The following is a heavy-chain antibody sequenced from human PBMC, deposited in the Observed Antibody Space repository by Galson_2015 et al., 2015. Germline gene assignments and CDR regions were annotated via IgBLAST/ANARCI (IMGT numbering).Heavy chain of an antibody. Sequence: SLRLSCAASGFTFSSYGMHWVRQAPGKGLEWVAVISYDGSNKYYADSVKGRFTISRDNSKNTLYLQMNSLRAEDTAVYYCARRYFDWLTLDYWGQGTLVTVSS. CDR2: ISYDGSNK. D-gene: IGHD3-9*01. V-gene: IGHV3-30*03. J-gene: IGHJ4*02. CDR3: ARRYFDWLTLDY. CDR1: GFTFSSYG.